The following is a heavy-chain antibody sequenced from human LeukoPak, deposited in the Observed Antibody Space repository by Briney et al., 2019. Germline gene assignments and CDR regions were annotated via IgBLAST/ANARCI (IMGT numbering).Heavy chain of an antibody. V-gene: IGHV3-9*01. CDR3: AKDYGFGELLGGHNWFDP. CDR2: ISWNSGSI. D-gene: IGHD3-10*01. J-gene: IGHJ5*02. CDR1: GFTFDDYA. Sequence: PGGSLGLSCAASGFTFDDYAMHWVRQAPGKGLEWVSGISWNSGSIGYADSVKGRFTISRDNAKNSLYLQMNSLRAEDTALYYCAKDYGFGELLGGHNWFDPWGQGTLATVSS.